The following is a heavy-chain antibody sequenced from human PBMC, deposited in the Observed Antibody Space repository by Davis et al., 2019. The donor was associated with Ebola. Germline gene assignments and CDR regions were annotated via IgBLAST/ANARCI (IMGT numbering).Heavy chain of an antibody. J-gene: IGHJ4*02. CDR2: IIPLFGTA. D-gene: IGHD1-1*01. Sequence: SVKVSCQASRGTFSSYAITWVRQAPGQGLEWMGGIIPLFGTASYAQKFQGRVTITADESTSTAYMEVGSLRFDDTAVYYCARAQFPTTSDHWGQGTLVTVSS. V-gene: IGHV1-69*13. CDR1: RGTFSSYA. CDR3: ARAQFPTTSDH.